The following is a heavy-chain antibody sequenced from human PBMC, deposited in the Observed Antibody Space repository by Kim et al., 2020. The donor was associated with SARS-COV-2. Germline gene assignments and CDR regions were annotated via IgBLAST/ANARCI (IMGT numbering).Heavy chain of an antibody. CDR1: GFTFSSYG. CDR3: ARDTTTMVRGVISHPLRYYYYYGMDV. CDR2: ISYDGSNK. J-gene: IGHJ6*02. V-gene: IGHV3-33*05. Sequence: GGSLRLSCAASGFTFSSYGMHWVRQAPGKGLEWVAVISYDGSNKDYADSVKGRFNISRDNSKNTLELQMNSLRAEDTAVYYCARDTTTMVRGVISHPLRYYYYYGMDVWGHGTTVTLSS. D-gene: IGHD3-10*01.